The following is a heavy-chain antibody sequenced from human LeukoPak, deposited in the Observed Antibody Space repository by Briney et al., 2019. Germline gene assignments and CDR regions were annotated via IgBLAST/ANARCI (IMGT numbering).Heavy chain of an antibody. V-gene: IGHV3-21*04. CDR2: ISSSSSYI. CDR3: ATTHDYGDYDY. Sequence: PGGSLRLSCAASGFTFSSNSMNWVRQAPGKGLEWVSSISSSSSYIYYADSVKGRFTISRDNSKNTLYLQMNSLRAEDTAVYYCATTHDYGDYDYWGQGTLVTVSS. D-gene: IGHD4-17*01. CDR1: GFTFSSNS. J-gene: IGHJ4*02.